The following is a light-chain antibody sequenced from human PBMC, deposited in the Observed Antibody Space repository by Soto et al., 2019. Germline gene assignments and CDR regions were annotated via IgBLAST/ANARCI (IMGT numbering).Light chain of an antibody. CDR1: QSVSSN. CDR3: QQYNYWLIT. V-gene: IGKV3-15*01. J-gene: IGKJ5*01. CDR2: GAS. Sequence: EIVMTQSPATLSVSPGERATLSCRASQSVSSNLAWYQQKPGQAPRLLIYGASTRATGIPARFSGSGSGTEFTLTISSLQSEDFAVYYCQQYNYWLITFGQGHDWRL.